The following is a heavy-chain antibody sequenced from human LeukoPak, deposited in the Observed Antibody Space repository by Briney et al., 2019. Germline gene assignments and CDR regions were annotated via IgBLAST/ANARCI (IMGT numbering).Heavy chain of an antibody. D-gene: IGHD2-15*01. J-gene: IGHJ4*02. V-gene: IGHV3-53*01. CDR1: GFTVSSSY. CDR2: FYRGDST. Sequence: GGSLRLSCAASGFTVSSSYMFWVRQAPGKGLEWVSFFYRGDSTYYAESVRGRFTISRDNSKNTLYLLMNSLIPEDTAVYYCAREVVSTPSYFDSWGQGTLVTVSS. CDR3: AREVVSTPSYFDS.